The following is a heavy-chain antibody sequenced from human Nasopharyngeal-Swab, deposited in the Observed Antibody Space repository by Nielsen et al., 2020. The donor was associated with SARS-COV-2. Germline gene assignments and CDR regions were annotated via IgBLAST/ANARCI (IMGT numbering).Heavy chain of an antibody. CDR2: IDPGGGSA. CDR3: ARGGDPREVVAATDCFDP. J-gene: IGHJ5*02. V-gene: IGHV1-46*01. D-gene: IGHD2-15*01. Sequence: WERQAPGQGLEWMGIIDPGGGSARYSQNFQGRVTMTRDTSTSTVYMELSSLRSEDTAVYYCARGGDPREVVAATDCFDPWGQGTRVTVSS.